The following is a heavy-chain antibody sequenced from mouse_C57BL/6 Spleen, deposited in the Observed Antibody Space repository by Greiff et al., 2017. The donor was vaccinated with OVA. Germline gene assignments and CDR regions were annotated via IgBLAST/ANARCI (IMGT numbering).Heavy chain of an antibody. CDR1: GYTFTSYW. Sequence: QVQLKQPGAELVKPGASVKMSCKASGYTFTSYWITWVKQRPGQGLEWIGDIYPGSGSTNYNEKFKSKATLTVDTSSSTAYMQLSSLTSEDSAVYYCARPPNLDTTVVAPYYFDYWGQGTTLTVSS. V-gene: IGHV1-55*01. CDR3: ARPPNLDTTVVAPYYFDY. J-gene: IGHJ2*01. D-gene: IGHD1-1*01. CDR2: IYPGSGST.